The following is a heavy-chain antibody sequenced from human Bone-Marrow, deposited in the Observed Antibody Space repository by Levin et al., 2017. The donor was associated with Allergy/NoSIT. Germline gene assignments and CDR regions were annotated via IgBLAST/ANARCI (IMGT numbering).Heavy chain of an antibody. Sequence: VASVKVSCKASGGTFSSYAISWVRQAPGQGLEWMGGIIPIFGTANYAQKFQGRVTITADESTSTAYMELSSLRSEDTAVYYCARSLTSNYYDSSGYLSWGQGTLVTVSS. V-gene: IGHV1-69*13. D-gene: IGHD3-22*01. CDR2: IIPIFGTA. J-gene: IGHJ5*02. CDR1: GGTFSSYA. CDR3: ARSLTSNYYDSSGYLS.